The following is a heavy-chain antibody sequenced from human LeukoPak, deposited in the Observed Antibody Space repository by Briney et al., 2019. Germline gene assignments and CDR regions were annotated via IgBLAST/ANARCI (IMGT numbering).Heavy chain of an antibody. V-gene: IGHV3-23*01. Sequence: PGASLRLSCAASGFTFSSYAMSWVRQAPGKGLEWVSAIRGSGGSTYYADSVKGRFTISRDNSKNTLYLQMNSLRAEDTAVYYCAKKVDCSSTSCYGPWFDPWGQGTLVTVSS. CDR2: IRGSGGST. CDR3: AKKVDCSSTSCYGPWFDP. CDR1: GFTFSSYA. J-gene: IGHJ5*02. D-gene: IGHD2-2*01.